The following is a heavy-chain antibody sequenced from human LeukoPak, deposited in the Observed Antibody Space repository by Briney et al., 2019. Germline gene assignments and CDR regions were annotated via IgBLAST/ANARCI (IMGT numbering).Heavy chain of an antibody. CDR3: ARVCGSGSYPYYYYYMDV. Sequence: GGSLRLSCAASGFTVSSNYMTWVRQAPGKGLKWVSVIYSGGSTYYADSVKGRFTISRDNSKNTLYLQMNSLRAEDTAVYYCARVCGSGSYPYYYYYMDVWGKGTTVTISS. CDR1: GFTVSSNY. V-gene: IGHV3-53*01. D-gene: IGHD3-10*01. CDR2: IYSGGST. J-gene: IGHJ6*03.